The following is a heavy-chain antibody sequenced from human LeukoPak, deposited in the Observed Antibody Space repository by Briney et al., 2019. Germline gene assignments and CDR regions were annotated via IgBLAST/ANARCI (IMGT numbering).Heavy chain of an antibody. V-gene: IGHV1-2*02. Sequence: ASVKVSCKASGYTFTSYDINWVRQAPGQGLKWMGWINPNSGATHYAQSFQARVTMTRDTSIASSYMELTGLESDDTAVYYCARGRRILGGPENAGDFFDFWGQGSLVTVSS. D-gene: IGHD3-16*01. CDR1: GYTFTSYD. CDR3: ARGRRILGGPENAGDFFDF. J-gene: IGHJ4*01. CDR2: INPNSGAT.